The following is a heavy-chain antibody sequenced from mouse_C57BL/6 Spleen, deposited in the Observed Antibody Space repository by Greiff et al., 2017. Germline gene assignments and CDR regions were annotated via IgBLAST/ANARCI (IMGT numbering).Heavy chain of an antibody. J-gene: IGHJ3*01. CDR3: ARRGSSLAWFAY. V-gene: IGHV5-6*02. D-gene: IGHD1-1*01. Sequence: EVKLVESGGDLVKPGGSLKLSCAASGFTFSSYGMSWVRQTPDKRLEWVATISSGGSYTYYPDSVKGRFTISRDNAKNTLYLQMSSLKSEDTAMYYCARRGSSLAWFAYWGQGTLVTVSA. CDR1: GFTFSSYG. CDR2: ISSGGSYT.